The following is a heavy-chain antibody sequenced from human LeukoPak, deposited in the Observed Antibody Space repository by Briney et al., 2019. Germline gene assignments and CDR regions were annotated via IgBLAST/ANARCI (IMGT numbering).Heavy chain of an antibody. CDR2: ISAYNGNT. CDR1: GYTFTSYG. CDR3: AREDVVTGLIDAFDI. D-gene: IGHD2-21*02. J-gene: IGHJ3*02. Sequence: ASVKVSCKASGYTFTSYGISWVRQAPGQGLEWMGWISAYNGNTNYAQKLQGRVTMTTDTSTSTAYMELRSLRSDDTAVYYCAREDVVTGLIDAFDIWGQGTVVTVSS. V-gene: IGHV1-18*01.